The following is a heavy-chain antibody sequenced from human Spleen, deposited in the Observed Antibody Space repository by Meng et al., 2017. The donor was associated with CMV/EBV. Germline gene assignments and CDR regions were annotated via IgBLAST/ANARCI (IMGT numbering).Heavy chain of an antibody. CDR2: ISWDGGSF. D-gene: IGHD1-1*01. CDR3: ARNPGVGWNDVRDY. J-gene: IGHJ4*02. V-gene: IGHV3-9*01. CDR1: GFTFDEYA. Sequence: GGSLRLSCTASGFTFDEYALHWVRQPPGKGLEWVSGISWDGGSFDYVDSVRGRFTISRDNDRNSLYLQMNSLRAEDTAVYYCARNPGVGWNDVRDYCGQGTLVTVSS.